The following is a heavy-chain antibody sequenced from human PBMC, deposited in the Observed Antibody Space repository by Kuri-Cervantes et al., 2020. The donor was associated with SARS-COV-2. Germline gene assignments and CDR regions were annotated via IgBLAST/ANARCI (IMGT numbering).Heavy chain of an antibody. J-gene: IGHJ4*02. CDR3: ARVPRSSSQTY. V-gene: IGHV3-21*01. Sequence: GESLKISCTTSGFSFSSYSMSWVRQAPERGLEWVSYISSSGSYKYYADSVKGRFTISRDNAKNSLYLQMNSLRAEDTAVYYCARVPRSSSQTYWGQGTLVTVSS. CDR2: ISSSGSYK. D-gene: IGHD6-6*01. CDR1: GFSFSSYS.